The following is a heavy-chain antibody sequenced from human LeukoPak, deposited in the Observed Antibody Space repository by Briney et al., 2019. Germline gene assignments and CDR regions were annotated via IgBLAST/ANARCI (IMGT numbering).Heavy chain of an antibody. Sequence: PGGSLRLSCAASGFTFSSYWMHWVRQAPAKGLVWVSRINSDGSSTSYADSVKGRFTISRDNAKSTLYLQMNSLRAEDTAVYYCARHLATVTSPTDYWGQGTLVTVSS. V-gene: IGHV3-74*01. CDR1: GFTFSSYW. CDR2: INSDGSST. J-gene: IGHJ4*02. D-gene: IGHD4-17*01. CDR3: ARHLATVTSPTDY.